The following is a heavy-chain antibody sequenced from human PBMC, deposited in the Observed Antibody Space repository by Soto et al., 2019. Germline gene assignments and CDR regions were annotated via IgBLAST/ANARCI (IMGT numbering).Heavy chain of an antibody. Sequence: QVQLQESGPGLVKPSETLSLTCTVSGGSISSYYWSWIRQPPGKGLEWIGYIYYSGSTNYNPSLKSRVTISVVPSTNQCSLKLRSVTAADAAVYYCARLWGWSVDYLGQVTLVTVSS. D-gene: IGHD3-16*01. CDR2: IYYSGST. V-gene: IGHV4-59*08. J-gene: IGHJ4*02. CDR1: GGSISSYY. CDR3: ARLWGWSVDY.